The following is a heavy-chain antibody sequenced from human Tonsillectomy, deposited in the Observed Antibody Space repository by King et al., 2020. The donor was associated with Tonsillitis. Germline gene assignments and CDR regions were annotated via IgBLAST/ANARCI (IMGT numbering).Heavy chain of an antibody. D-gene: IGHD4-17*01. CDR2: INPNSCGP. V-gene: IGHV1-2*04. J-gene: IGHJ3*02. CDR1: GYTFTGYY. CDR3: ARDGDDYGDYVAFDI. Sequence: VKLVESGAEVKKPGASVKVSCKASGYTFTGYYMHWVRQAPGQGLEWMGWINPNSCGPNYAQKFQGWVTMTRDTSISTAYMELSRLRSDATAVYYCARDGDDYGDYVAFDIWGQGTMVTVSS.